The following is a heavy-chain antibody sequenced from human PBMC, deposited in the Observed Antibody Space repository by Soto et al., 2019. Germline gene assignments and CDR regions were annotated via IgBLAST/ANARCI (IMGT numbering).Heavy chain of an antibody. Sequence: GGSLRLSCAASGFTFDDYAMHWVRQAPGKGLEWVSGISWNSGSIGYADSVKGRFTISRDNAKNSLYLQMNSLRAEDTALYYCAKDISSHEAPAAHFDYWGQGTLVTVSS. J-gene: IGHJ4*02. V-gene: IGHV3-9*01. CDR2: ISWNSGSI. CDR1: GFTFDDYA. CDR3: AKDISSHEAPAAHFDY. D-gene: IGHD2-2*01.